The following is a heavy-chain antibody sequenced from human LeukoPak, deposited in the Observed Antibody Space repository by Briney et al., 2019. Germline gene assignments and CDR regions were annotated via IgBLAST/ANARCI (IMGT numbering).Heavy chain of an antibody. D-gene: IGHD2-2*01. J-gene: IGHJ6*02. V-gene: IGHV3-23*01. CDR2: ISGSGGST. CDR3: ARDLRYCSSTSCYAVYYYYGMDV. Sequence: AGGSLRLSCAASGFTFSSYAMSWVRQAPGKGLEWVSAISGSGGSTYYADSVKGRFTISRDNSKNTLYLQMNSLRAEDTAVYYCARDLRYCSSTSCYAVYYYYGMDVWGQGTTVTVSS. CDR1: GFTFSSYA.